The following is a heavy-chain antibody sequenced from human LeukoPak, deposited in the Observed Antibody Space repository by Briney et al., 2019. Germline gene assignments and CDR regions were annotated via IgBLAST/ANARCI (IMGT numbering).Heavy chain of an antibody. CDR1: GFTFSSYS. Sequence: PGGSLRLSCAASGFTFSSYSMNWVRQAPGKGLEWVSSISSSSSYIYHADSVKGRFTISRDNAKNSLYLQMNSLRAEDTAVYYCARDLSSPFDYWGQGTLVTVSS. J-gene: IGHJ4*02. CDR2: ISSSSSYI. V-gene: IGHV3-21*01. D-gene: IGHD2-2*01. CDR3: ARDLSSPFDY.